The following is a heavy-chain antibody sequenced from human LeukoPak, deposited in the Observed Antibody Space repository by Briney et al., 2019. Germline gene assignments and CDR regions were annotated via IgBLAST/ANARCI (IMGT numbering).Heavy chain of an antibody. D-gene: IGHD1-1*01. J-gene: IGHJ4*02. CDR3: ARNGGHNQEH. Sequence: SETLSLTCTVSGGSISSGGYYWNWIRQHPGKGLEWIGYIFYSGSTYYNPSLKSRVTISVDKSRNQFSLNLISVTAADTAVYFCARNGGHNQEHWGQGTLVTVSS. CDR2: IFYSGST. V-gene: IGHV4-31*03. CDR1: GGSISSGGYY.